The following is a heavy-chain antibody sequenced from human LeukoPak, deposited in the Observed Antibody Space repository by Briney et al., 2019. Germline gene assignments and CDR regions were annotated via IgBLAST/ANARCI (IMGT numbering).Heavy chain of an antibody. CDR3: VRGGLWIDY. Sequence: PSETLSLTCTVSGSSISSYYWSWIRQPPGKGLEWIGYIYYIGSTSYNPSLKSRVTISVDMSKNQSSLKLSSVTAADTAVYYCVRGGLWIDYWGQGTVVTVSS. J-gene: IGHJ4*02. D-gene: IGHD5-18*01. CDR1: GSSISSYY. CDR2: IYYIGST. V-gene: IGHV4-59*01.